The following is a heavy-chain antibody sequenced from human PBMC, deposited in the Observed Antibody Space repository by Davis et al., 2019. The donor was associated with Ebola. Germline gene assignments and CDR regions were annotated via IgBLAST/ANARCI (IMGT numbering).Heavy chain of an antibody. CDR2: MSPPGRAT. V-gene: IGHV3-64*02. Sequence: PGGSLRLSCAASGFTLSSSPMHWVRQAAGQGLEYVSGMSPPGRATYYIDSVKGRFTISRDTSRNTLFLQMGSLRAEDMALYYCVREVDGFDIWGQGTMVTVSS. CDR1: GFTLSSSP. J-gene: IGHJ3*02. CDR3: VREVDGFDI.